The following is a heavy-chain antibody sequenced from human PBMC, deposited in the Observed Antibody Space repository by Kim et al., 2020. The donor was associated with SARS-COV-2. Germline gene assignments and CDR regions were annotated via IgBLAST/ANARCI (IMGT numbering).Heavy chain of an antibody. Sequence: SPSLKSRLTITKDTSKNQVVLTMTNMDPVDTATYYCAHRLYPLAAAAFDYWGQGTLVTVSS. J-gene: IGHJ4*02. CDR3: AHRLYPLAAAAFDY. D-gene: IGHD6-13*01. V-gene: IGHV2-5*01.